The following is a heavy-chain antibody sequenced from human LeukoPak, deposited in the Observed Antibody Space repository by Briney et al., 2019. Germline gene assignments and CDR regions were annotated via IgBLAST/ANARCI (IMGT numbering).Heavy chain of an antibody. CDR1: GGTFSSYA. Sequence: ASVKVSCKASGGTFSSYAISWVRQAPGQRLEWMGWINAGNGNTKYSQKFQGRVTITRDTSASTAYMELSSLRSEDTAVYYCARAEIFGVVIIAGTKHSNTYFDYWGQGTLVTVSS. V-gene: IGHV1-3*01. CDR3: ARAEIFGVVIIAGTKHSNTYFDY. CDR2: INAGNGNT. J-gene: IGHJ4*02. D-gene: IGHD3-3*01.